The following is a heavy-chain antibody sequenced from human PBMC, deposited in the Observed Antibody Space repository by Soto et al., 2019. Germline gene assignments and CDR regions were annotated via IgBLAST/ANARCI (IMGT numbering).Heavy chain of an antibody. CDR2: INPNSGGT. CDR1: GYTFSDYY. CDR3: AKEPATAKPEGVDF. V-gene: IGHV1-2*02. D-gene: IGHD1-1*01. Sequence: ASVKVSCKASGYTFSDYYIHWVLRSRLQGREWMGCINPNSGGTKYAPKFQGGVTMTRDTSITTAYMELSRLRSGDTAVYYCAKEPATAKPEGVDFWGQGTLVTVSS. J-gene: IGHJ4*02.